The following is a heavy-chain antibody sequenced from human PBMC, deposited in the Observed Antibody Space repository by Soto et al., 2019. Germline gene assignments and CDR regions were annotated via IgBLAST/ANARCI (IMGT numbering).Heavy chain of an antibody. D-gene: IGHD2-2*01. J-gene: IGHJ4*02. Sequence: GASVKVSCKASGYTFTSYGISWVRQAPGQGLEWMGWISAYNDSPNYAQKLQGRITVTTDTSTSTDTSTSTAYMELRSLRSDDTAVYYCAREYCTSTSCYGPDYWGQGTLVTVSS. CDR2: ISAYNDSP. CDR1: GYTFTSYG. V-gene: IGHV1-18*01. CDR3: AREYCTSTSCYGPDY.